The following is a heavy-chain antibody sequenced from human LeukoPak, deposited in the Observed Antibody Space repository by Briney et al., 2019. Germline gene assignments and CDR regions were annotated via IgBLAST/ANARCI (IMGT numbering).Heavy chain of an antibody. D-gene: IGHD3-22*01. J-gene: IGHJ4*02. CDR2: TKSKTDGGTT. CDR1: GFTFSNAW. Sequence: GGSLRLSCAASGFTFSNAWMNWVRQAPGKGLEWVGRTKSKTDGGTTDYAAPVKGRFTISRDDSKNTLYLQMNSLKTEDTAVYYCTTTYYYDSSGYWPLGYWGQGTLVTVSS. V-gene: IGHV3-15*07. CDR3: TTTYYYDSSGYWPLGY.